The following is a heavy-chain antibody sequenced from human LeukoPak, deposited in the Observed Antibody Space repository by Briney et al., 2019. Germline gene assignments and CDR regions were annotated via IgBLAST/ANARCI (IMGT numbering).Heavy chain of an antibody. J-gene: IGHJ4*02. CDR2: IIPIFGTA. Sequence: SVKVSCKASGYTFTSFDIHWVRQATGQGFEWMGGIIPIFGTANYAQKFQGRVTITADESTTTAYLELSSLRSEDTAVYYCARHFQRSSSWFDPGASFDYWGQGTLVTVSS. V-gene: IGHV1-69*13. CDR3: ARHFQRSSSWFDPGASFDY. D-gene: IGHD6-13*01. CDR1: GYTFTSFD.